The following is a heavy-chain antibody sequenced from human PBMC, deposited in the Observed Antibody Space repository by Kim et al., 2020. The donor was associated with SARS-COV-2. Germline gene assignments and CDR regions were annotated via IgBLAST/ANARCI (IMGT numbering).Heavy chain of an antibody. V-gene: IGHV3-48*02. Sequence: GGSLRLSCAASGFTFSSYSMNWVRQAPGKGLEWVSYISSSSSTIYYADSVKGRFTISRDNAKNSLYLQMNSLRDEDTAVYYCARGSFNGYCSGGSWCVPLQNYWGQGTLVTVSS. CDR3: ARGSFNGYCSGGSWCVPLQNY. J-gene: IGHJ4*02. D-gene: IGHD2-15*01. CDR1: GFTFSSYS. CDR2: ISSSSSTI.